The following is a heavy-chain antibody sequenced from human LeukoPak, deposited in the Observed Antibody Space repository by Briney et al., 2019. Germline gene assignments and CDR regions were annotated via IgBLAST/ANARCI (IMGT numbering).Heavy chain of an antibody. V-gene: IGHV4-59*01. CDR2: VHYSGDT. D-gene: IGHD2-2*01. J-gene: IGHJ3*02. CDR1: GGSITSYH. CDR3: ARARYANAWYAFDI. Sequence: SETLSLTCTVSGGSITSYHWAWIRQSPGKGLESIGRVHYSGDTKYNPSFKSRVTMSLGASKKQFSLSLSSVTAADTAVYYCARARYANAWYAFDIWGHGTVVTVSS.